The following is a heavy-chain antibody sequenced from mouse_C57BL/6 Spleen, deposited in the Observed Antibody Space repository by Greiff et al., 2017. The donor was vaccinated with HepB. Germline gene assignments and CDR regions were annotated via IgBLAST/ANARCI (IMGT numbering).Heavy chain of an antibody. CDR2: ISGGGGNT. D-gene: IGHD2-5*01. CDR1: GFTFSSYT. Sequence: EVQLVESGGGLVKPGGSLKLSCAASGFTFSSYTMSWVRQTPEKRLEWVATISGGGGNTYYPDSVKGRFTISRDKAKNTLYLQMSSLRSEDTALYYCARERAYYSNYEDYFDYWGQGTTLTVSS. V-gene: IGHV5-9*01. CDR3: ARERAYYSNYEDYFDY. J-gene: IGHJ2*01.